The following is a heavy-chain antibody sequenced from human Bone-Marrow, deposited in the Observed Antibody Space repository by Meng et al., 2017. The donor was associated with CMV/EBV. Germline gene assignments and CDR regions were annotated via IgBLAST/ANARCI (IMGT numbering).Heavy chain of an antibody. J-gene: IGHJ4*02. CDR1: PGSVSSSSYY. CDR3: ARGSTYSSSPFFDY. V-gene: IGHV4-61*01. CDR2: IYNSGST. Sequence: SETLSLTCTGSPGSVSSSSYYWSWIRQPPGKGLEWIGCIYNSGSTNYNPSLKSRVTISVDTSKNQFSLKLSSVTAADTAVYYCARGSTYSSSPFFDYWGQRTLVTVSS. D-gene: IGHD6-19*01.